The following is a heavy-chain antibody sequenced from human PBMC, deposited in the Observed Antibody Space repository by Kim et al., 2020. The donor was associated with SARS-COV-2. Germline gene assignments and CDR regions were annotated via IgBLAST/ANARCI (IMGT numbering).Heavy chain of an antibody. J-gene: IGHJ6*02. CDR1: GYTFTSYG. D-gene: IGHD6-13*01. CDR2: ISAYNGNT. Sequence: ASVKVSCKASGYTFTSYGISWVRQAPGQGLEWMGWISAYNGNTNYAQKLQGRVTMTTDTSTSTAYMELRSLRSDDTAVYYCARGALGSSWYTPYYGMDVWGQGTTVTVSS. V-gene: IGHV1-18*01. CDR3: ARGALGSSWYTPYYGMDV.